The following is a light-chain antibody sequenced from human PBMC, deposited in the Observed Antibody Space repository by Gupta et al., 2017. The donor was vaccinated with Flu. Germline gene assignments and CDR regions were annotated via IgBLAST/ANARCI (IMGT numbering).Light chain of an antibody. CDR2: STS. J-gene: IGKJ1*01. Sequence: DIQMTQSPSSLSASVGDRVTITCRASQGIGNSLSWYQHKPGKPPKSLIYSTSNWQSGVSSRFSGSGSGTDFTLAINSLQPEDSATYCCLQHNGFPPTFGQGTKVEI. CDR1: QGIGNS. CDR3: LQHNGFPPT. V-gene: IGKV1-17*01.